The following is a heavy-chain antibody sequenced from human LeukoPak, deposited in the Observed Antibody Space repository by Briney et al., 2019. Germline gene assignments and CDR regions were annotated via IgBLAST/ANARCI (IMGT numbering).Heavy chain of an antibody. CDR3: VRDCSSASLSSGCYYAMDV. Sequence: PGGSLRLSCAASGFTFNDYWMTWVRQAPGKGLEWVAHIKQDGSEKYYMDSLKGRFTISRDNAKNSLFLQMNSLRAEDTAVYYCVRDCSSASLSSGCYYAMDVWGKGTTVTVSS. V-gene: IGHV3-7*03. D-gene: IGHD2-2*01. J-gene: IGHJ6*04. CDR2: IKQDGSEK. CDR1: GFTFNDYW.